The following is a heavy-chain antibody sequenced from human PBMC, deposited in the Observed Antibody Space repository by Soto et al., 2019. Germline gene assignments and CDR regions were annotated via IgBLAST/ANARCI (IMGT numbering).Heavy chain of an antibody. V-gene: IGHV1-46*01. D-gene: IGHD3-10*01. J-gene: IGHJ6*02. CDR2: INPSGGST. CDR3: AREGGSGSYSSSYYYGMDV. CDR1: GYTFTSYY. Sequence: GASVKVSCKASGYTFTSYYMHWVRQAPGQGLEWMGIINPSGGSTSYAQKFQGRVTMTRDTSTSTVYMELSSLRSEDTAVYYCAREGGSGSYSSSYYYGMDVWGQRTSVTVSS.